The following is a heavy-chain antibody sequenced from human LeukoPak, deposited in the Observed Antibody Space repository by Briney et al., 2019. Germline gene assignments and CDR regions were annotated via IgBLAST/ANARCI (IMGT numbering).Heavy chain of an antibody. D-gene: IGHD3-9*01. CDR3: TTDGLDWLCGY. CDR2: IKSKTEGGTT. V-gene: IGHV3-15*01. Sequence: GGSRRLSCAASGFTFSNAWMSWVRQAPGKGLEWVGRIKSKTEGGTTDYAAPVKGRFTISRDDSTNTLYLQMNSLKTEDTAVYYCTTDGLDWLCGYWGQGPLVPVSS. CDR1: GFTFSNAW. J-gene: IGHJ4*02.